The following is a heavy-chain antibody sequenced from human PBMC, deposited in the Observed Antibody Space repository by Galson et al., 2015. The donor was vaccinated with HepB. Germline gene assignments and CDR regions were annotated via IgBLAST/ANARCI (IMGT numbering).Heavy chain of an antibody. V-gene: IGHV3-15*01. CDR2: IKSKTDGGTT. CDR3: TTAYYDSSGYGYSPEQEYYFDY. Sequence: SLRLSCAASGFTFSNAWMSWVRQAPGKGLEWVGRIKSKTDGGTTDYAAPVKGRFTISRDDSKNTLYLQMNSLKTEDTAVYYCTTAYYDSSGYGYSPEQEYYFDYWGQGTLVTVSS. CDR1: GFTFSNAW. D-gene: IGHD3-22*01. J-gene: IGHJ4*02.